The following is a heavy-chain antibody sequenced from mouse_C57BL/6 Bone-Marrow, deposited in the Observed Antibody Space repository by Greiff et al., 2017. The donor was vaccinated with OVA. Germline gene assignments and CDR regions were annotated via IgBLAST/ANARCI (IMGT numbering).Heavy chain of an antibody. D-gene: IGHD4-1*01. CDR3: ASLT. Sequence: EVNLVEYGGDLVKPGGSLKLSCAASGFTFSSYGMSWVRQTPDKRLEWVATISSGGSYTYYPDSVKGRFTISRDNAKNTLYLQMSSLKSEDTAMYYCASLTWGQGTSVTVSS. CDR1: GFTFSSYG. V-gene: IGHV5-6*01. J-gene: IGHJ4*01. CDR2: ISSGGSYT.